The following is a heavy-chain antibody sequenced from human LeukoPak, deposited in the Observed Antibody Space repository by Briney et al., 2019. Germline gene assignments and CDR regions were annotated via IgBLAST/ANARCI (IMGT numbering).Heavy chain of an antibody. CDR2: ISSSSSYI. D-gene: IGHD2-2*01. Sequence: PGGSLRLSCAASGFTFSSYSMNWVRQAPGKGLEWVSSISSSSSYIYYADSVKGRFTISRDNAKNSLYLQMNSLRAEDTAVYYCARGDDIVVVGPFDYWGQGTLVTVSS. CDR3: ARGDDIVVVGPFDY. V-gene: IGHV3-21*01. CDR1: GFTFSSYS. J-gene: IGHJ4*02.